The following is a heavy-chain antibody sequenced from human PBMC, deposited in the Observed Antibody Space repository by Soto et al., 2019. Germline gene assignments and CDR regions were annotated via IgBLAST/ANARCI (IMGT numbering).Heavy chain of an antibody. V-gene: IGHV4-30-4*01. Sequence: SQMMSDTCPVSDGCLIGGGHSRSWINQPPGKGLEWIGHIFDSGSTYYNPSLKSRLTISVDTSKNQFSLRLSSVTAADTAVYYCAREIMPLTNDWYFDLWGRGTLVTVSS. CDR1: DGCLIGGGHS. CDR2: IFDSGST. D-gene: IGHD2-8*01. CDR3: AREIMPLTNDWYFDL. J-gene: IGHJ2*01.